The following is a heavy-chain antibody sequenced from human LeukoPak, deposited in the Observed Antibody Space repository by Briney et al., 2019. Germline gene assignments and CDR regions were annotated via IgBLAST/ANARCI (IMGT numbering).Heavy chain of an antibody. CDR3: AKGGGYSYVYVAY. CDR1: GLTFSTYA. CDR2: ITGSGGAT. V-gene: IGHV3-23*01. J-gene: IGHJ4*02. D-gene: IGHD5-18*01. Sequence: GGSLRLSCAASGLTFSTYAVNWVRQAPGKGLEWVSAITGSGGATYYADSVKGRFTISRDNSKSTLYLQMNSLRAEDTAVYYCAKGGGYSYVYVAYWGQGTLVTVSS.